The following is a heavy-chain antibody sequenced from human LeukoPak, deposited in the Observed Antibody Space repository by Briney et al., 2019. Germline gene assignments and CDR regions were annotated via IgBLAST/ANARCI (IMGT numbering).Heavy chain of an antibody. D-gene: IGHD3-22*01. CDR1: GYTFTGYY. J-gene: IGHJ3*02. CDR3: ARDRDYYDSSGYTSDAFGI. CDR2: INPNSGGT. V-gene: IGHV1-2*02. Sequence: GASVKVSCKASGYTFTGYYMHWVRQAPGQGLEWMGWINPNSGGTNYAQKFQGRVTMTRDTSISTAYMELSRLRSDDTAVYYCARDRDYYDSSGYTSDAFGIWGQGTMVTVSS.